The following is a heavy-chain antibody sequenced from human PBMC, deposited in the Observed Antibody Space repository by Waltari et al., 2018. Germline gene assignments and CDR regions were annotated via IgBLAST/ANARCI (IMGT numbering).Heavy chain of an antibody. CDR3: ARGGELLSAAFDI. V-gene: IGHV3-72*01. CDR1: GSTSGDAS. D-gene: IGHD1-7*01. Sequence: EVQLVESGGGWARLGGSLGLSCAACGSTSGDASLAGAARAPGKGLEWVGRTRNKANSYTTEYAASVKGRFTISRDDSKNSLYLQMNSLKTEDTAVYYCARGGELLSAAFDIWGQGTMVTVSS. CDR2: TRNKANSYTT. J-gene: IGHJ3*02.